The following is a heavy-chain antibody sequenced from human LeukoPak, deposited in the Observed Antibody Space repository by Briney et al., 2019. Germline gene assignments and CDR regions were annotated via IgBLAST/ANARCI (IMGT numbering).Heavy chain of an antibody. D-gene: IGHD3-10*01. CDR3: ARVDGSGPNAPHDF. CDR2: IHVGNGNT. CDR1: RYPFTDYA. J-gene: IGHJ4*02. Sequence: ASVKVSCKASRYPFTDYAMHWVRQAPGQRLEWMGWIHVGNGNTEYSQKLQDRVTITRDTPATTTYMELSSLRSEDTAVYYCARVDGSGPNAPHDFWGQGSLVTVSS. V-gene: IGHV1-3*01.